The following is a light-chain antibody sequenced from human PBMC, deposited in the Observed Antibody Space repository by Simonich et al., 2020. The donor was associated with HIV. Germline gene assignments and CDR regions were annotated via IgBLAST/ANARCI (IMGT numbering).Light chain of an antibody. V-gene: IGKV1-12*01. CDR1: QGISTW. Sequence: DILMTQSPSSVSASVGNRVTITCRASQGISTWLAWYQQKPGKAPKLLIYAASSLQSGVPSRFSGSGSGTEFTLTISSLQPDDFATYYCQQSYSTPHTFGQGTKLEIK. J-gene: IGKJ2*01. CDR2: AAS. CDR3: QQSYSTPHT.